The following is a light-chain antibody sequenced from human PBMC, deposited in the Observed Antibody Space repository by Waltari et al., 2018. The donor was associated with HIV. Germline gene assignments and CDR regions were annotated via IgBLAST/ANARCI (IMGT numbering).Light chain of an antibody. V-gene: IGKV2-30*01. J-gene: IGKJ1*01. CDR3: MQSTHWPGT. CDR1: QSLIYTDGNTY. Sequence: EAVLTQSPVSLSVALGRPASISCLSSQSLIYTDGNTYLNWFHQRPGQSPRRLIYKISNRDSGVPDRFGGSGSVTEFTLHISRVEAEDVGIFYCMQSTHWPGTFGQGTKVEIQ. CDR2: KIS.